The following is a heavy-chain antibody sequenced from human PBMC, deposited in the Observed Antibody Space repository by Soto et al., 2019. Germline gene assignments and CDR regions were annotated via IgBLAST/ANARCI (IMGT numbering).Heavy chain of an antibody. CDR1: GFTISSIY. CDR3: ASTPTYSSSWGEYYNWFDP. Sequence: GWSLRLSCAVSGFTISSIYMSWVRQAPGKGLEWVSVIYSGGSTYYADSVKGRFTISRDNSKNTLYLQMNSLRAEDTAVYYCASTPTYSSSWGEYYNWFDPWGQGTLVTVSS. D-gene: IGHD6-13*01. CDR2: IYSGGST. V-gene: IGHV3-66*01. J-gene: IGHJ5*02.